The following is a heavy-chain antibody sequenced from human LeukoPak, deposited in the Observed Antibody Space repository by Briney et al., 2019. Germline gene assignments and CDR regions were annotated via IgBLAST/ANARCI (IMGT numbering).Heavy chain of an antibody. CDR1: GFSFDDYD. V-gene: IGHV3-9*01. J-gene: IGHJ4*02. CDR3: AKDISPTYSSSSEEGGVEFDY. Sequence: GGSLRLSCAASGFSFDDYDMHWVRHAPGKGLEWVSGISWNSGSIGYADSVKGRFTISRDNAKNSLYLQMNSLRAEDTALFYCAKDISPTYSSSSEEGGVEFDYWGQGTLVTVSS. D-gene: IGHD6-6*01. CDR2: ISWNSGSI.